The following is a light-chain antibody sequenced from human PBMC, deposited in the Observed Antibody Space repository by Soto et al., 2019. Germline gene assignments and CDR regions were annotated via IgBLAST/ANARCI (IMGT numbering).Light chain of an antibody. V-gene: IGKV1-5*01. J-gene: IGKJ1*01. CDR1: ESVTIW. CDR2: DAS. CDR3: EQYDSRSPWT. Sequence: DIQLTQSPSSLSASVGDRVTITCRASESVTIWLAWYQQKPGKAPRLLIYDASTLEGGVPSRFSASGSGTEFTLTISSLQHDDFTTYYCEQYDSRSPWTFGQGTKIEIK.